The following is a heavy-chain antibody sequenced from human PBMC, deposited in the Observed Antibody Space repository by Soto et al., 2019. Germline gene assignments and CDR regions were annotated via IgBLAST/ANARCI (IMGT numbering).Heavy chain of an antibody. J-gene: IGHJ6*02. V-gene: IGHV3-30*18. CDR3: AQDRSGSFPFYYGMDV. Sequence: GGSLRLSCAASGFTFSGYGMHWVRQAPGKGLEWVAVISFDGLNKYYADSVKGRFTISRDNSNATLYLQMNTVRAEDTAVCYCAQDRSGSFPFYYGMDVWGQGTTVTVSS. CDR2: ISFDGLNK. D-gene: IGHD1-26*01. CDR1: GFTFSGYG.